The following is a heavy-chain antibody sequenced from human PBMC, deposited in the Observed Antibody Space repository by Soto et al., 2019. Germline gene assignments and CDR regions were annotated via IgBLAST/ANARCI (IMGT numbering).Heavy chain of an antibody. V-gene: IGHV1-2*02. J-gene: IGHJ6*02. CDR1: GYTFTGHH. CDR3: ARDLCPLGSGSACPKFSLDF. Sequence: ASVKVSCKASGYTFTGHHMHWVRQVSGKGLEYLGWLKSDNGGAYSAPKFQGRVTFTRDTSTTTAYMELSGLRSDDTAVYFCARDLCPLGSGSACPKFSLDFWGQGTTVTVSS. CDR2: LKSDNGGA. D-gene: IGHD3-10*01.